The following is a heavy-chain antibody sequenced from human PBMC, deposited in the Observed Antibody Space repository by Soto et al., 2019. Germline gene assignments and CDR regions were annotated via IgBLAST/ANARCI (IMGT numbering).Heavy chain of an antibody. Sequence: GASVKVSCKASGYTFTSYAMHWVRQAPGQRLEWMGWINAGNGNTKYSQKFQGRVTITRDTSASTAYMELSSLRSEDTAVHYCARVGAARPTPLDYWGQGTLVTVSS. CDR3: ARVGAARPTPLDY. J-gene: IGHJ4*02. V-gene: IGHV1-3*01. CDR1: GYTFTSYA. D-gene: IGHD6-6*01. CDR2: INAGNGNT.